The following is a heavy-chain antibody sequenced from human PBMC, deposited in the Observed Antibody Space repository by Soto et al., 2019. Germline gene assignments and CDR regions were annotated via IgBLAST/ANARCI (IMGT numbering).Heavy chain of an antibody. CDR1: GFTFSSYS. J-gene: IGHJ4*02. CDR2: FRSGGDDDTT. Sequence: EVQLLESGGGLVQPGGSLRLSCAASGFTFSSYSMSWVRQAPGKGLEWVSGFRSGGDDDTTYYADSVRGRFTISRDNSKNTLFLQMNSLRAEDTPIYYCAKKVNSGSGSQFFDYWGQGTLVTVSS. CDR3: AKKVNSGSGSQFFDY. D-gene: IGHD3-10*01. V-gene: IGHV3-23*01.